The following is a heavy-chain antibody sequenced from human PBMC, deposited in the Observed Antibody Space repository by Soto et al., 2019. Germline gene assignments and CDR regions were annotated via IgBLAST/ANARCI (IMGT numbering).Heavy chain of an antibody. CDR2: IYYSGTI. CDR1: GYSISSNNW. V-gene: IGHV4-28*05. J-gene: IGHJ4*02. CDR3: ARREIQGPIDY. D-gene: IGHD1-26*01. Sequence: QVQLQESGPGLVKPSDTLSLTCAVSGYSISSNNWCGWIRQPPGKGLEWIGYIYYSGTIYYNPSLKSRVNISSDTYKHQFSPKMTSVTAVGTAVYYCARREIQGPIDYWGQGTLVTVSS.